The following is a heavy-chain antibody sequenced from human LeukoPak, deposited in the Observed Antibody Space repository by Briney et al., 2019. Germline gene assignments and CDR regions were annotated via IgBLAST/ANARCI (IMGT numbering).Heavy chain of an antibody. V-gene: IGHV4-59*12. CDR2: IHCSGST. J-gene: IGHJ6*03. CDR1: GFTFSSYS. CDR3: ARGYCSGGSCYSYYYYNYMDV. D-gene: IGHD2-15*01. Sequence: PGGSLRLSCAASGFTFSSYSMNWVRQPPGKGLEWIGSIHCSGSTNYNPSLKSRVTISVGTSKNQFSLKLSSVTAADTAVYYCARGYCSGGSCYSYYYYNYMDVWGKGTTVTVSS.